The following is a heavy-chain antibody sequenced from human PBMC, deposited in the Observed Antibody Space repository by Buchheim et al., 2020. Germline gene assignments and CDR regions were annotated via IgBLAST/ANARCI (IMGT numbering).Heavy chain of an antibody. Sequence: QLQLQESGPGLVKPSETLSLTCTVSGGSISSSSYYWGWIRQPPGKGLEWIGSIYYSGSTYYNPSLKSRVTISVDTSKNQFSLKLSSVTAADTAVYYCARFPHFTVTTRDFDYWGQGTL. V-gene: IGHV4-39*01. CDR2: IYYSGST. J-gene: IGHJ4*02. D-gene: IGHD4-17*01. CDR3: ARFPHFTVTTRDFDY. CDR1: GGSISSSSYY.